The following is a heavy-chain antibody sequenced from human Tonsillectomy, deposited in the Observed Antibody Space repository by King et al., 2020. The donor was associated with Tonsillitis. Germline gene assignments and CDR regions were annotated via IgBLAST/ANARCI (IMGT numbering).Heavy chain of an antibody. CDR1: GYSISSGYY. D-gene: IGHD2-15*01. CDR3: ARVYCSGGSCYSGLFDY. Sequence: QLQESGPGLVKPSETLSLTCAVSGYSISSGYYWGWIRQPPGKGLECIGNIYHSGSTYYNPSLKSRVTISVDTSKNQFSLKLSSVTAADTAVYYCARVYCSGGSCYSGLFDYWGQGTLVTVSS. V-gene: IGHV4-38-2*01. J-gene: IGHJ4*02. CDR2: IYHSGST.